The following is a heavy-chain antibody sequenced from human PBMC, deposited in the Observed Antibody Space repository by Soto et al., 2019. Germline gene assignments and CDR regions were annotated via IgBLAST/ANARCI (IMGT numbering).Heavy chain of an antibody. V-gene: IGHV1-18*01. J-gene: IGHJ4*02. Sequence: EASVKVSCKASGYTFTSYGISWVRQAPGQGLEWMGWISAYNGNTNYAQKLQGRVAMTTDTSTSTAYMELRSLRSDDTAVYYCARDHSSGYHRPGGYFDYWGQGTLVTVSS. CDR2: ISAYNGNT. CDR3: ARDHSSGYHRPGGYFDY. CDR1: GYTFTSYG. D-gene: IGHD3-22*01.